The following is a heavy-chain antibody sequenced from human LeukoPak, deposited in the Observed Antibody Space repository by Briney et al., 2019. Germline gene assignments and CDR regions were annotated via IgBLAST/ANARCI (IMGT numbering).Heavy chain of an antibody. V-gene: IGHV3-72*01. J-gene: IGHJ4*02. CDR1: GFTFSDHY. CDR2: TRNKANSYTT. D-gene: IGHD2-15*01. CDR3: ARESGLSAFDY. Sequence: PGGSLRLSCAASGFTFSDHYMDWVRQAPGKGLEWVGRTRNKANSYTTEYAASVKGRFTISRDDPKNSLYLQRNSLKTEDTAVYYCARESGLSAFDYWGQETLVTVSS.